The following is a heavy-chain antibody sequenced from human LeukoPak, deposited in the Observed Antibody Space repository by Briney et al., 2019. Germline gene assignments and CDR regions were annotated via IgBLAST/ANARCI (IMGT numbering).Heavy chain of an antibody. Sequence: GGSLRLSCAASGFTISSYAMSWIRQAPGKGLEWVSAISISGATTHYADSVKGRFTISRDNSKNTMYLEVNSLRAEDTAIYYCAKEYKEGTTTKCFQHWGQGTLVTVSS. J-gene: IGHJ1*01. V-gene: IGHV3-23*01. D-gene: IGHD1-7*01. CDR3: AKEYKEGTTTKCFQH. CDR2: ISISGATT. CDR1: GFTISSYA.